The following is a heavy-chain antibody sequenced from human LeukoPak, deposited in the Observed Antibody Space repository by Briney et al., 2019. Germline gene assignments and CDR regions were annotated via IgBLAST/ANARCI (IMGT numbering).Heavy chain of an antibody. Sequence: SETLSLTCTVSGGSISSYYWSWIRQPPGKGLEWIGYIYYSGTTNYNPSLKSRVTISVDTSKNHFSLKLSSVTAADTAVYYCARGQTDFDYWGQGTLVTVSS. V-gene: IGHV4-59*01. CDR3: ARGQTDFDY. CDR1: GGSISSYY. CDR2: IYYSGTT. J-gene: IGHJ4*02.